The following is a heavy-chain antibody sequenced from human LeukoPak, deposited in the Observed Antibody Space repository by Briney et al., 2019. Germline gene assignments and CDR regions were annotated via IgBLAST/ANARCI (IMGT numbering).Heavy chain of an antibody. CDR1: GYTFTSYD. J-gene: IGHJ6*03. CDR3: ARSPENLLLGGKYYYYYYMDV. Sequence: GASVKVSCKASGYTFTSYDINWVRQATGQGLEWMGWMNPNSGNTGYAQKFQGRVTMTRNTSISTAYMELSSLRAEDTAVYYCARSPENLLLGGKYYYYYYMDVWGKGTTVTISS. V-gene: IGHV1-8*01. CDR2: MNPNSGNT. D-gene: IGHD2/OR15-2a*01.